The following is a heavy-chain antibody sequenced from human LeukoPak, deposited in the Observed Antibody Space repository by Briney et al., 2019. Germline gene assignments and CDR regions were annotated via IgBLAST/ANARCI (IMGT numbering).Heavy chain of an antibody. Sequence: GGSLRLSCAASGFTFSSYWMHWVRQAPGKGLVWVSRINSDGSSTSYAESVKGRFTISRDNAKNTLYLQMNRLRAEDTAVYYCARGFSGDWYFDLWGRGTLVTVSS. J-gene: IGHJ2*01. CDR3: ARGFSGDWYFDL. V-gene: IGHV3-74*01. D-gene: IGHD3-3*01. CDR2: INSDGSST. CDR1: GFTFSSYW.